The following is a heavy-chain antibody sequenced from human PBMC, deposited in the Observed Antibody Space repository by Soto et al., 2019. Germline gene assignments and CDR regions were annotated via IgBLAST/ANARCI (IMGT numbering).Heavy chain of an antibody. CDR2: IIPLFGTP. V-gene: IGHV1-69*01. CDR3: ARVPPSICGGGNCYRLDSYFDS. J-gene: IGHJ4*03. D-gene: IGHD2-21*01. Sequence: QVQLVQSGAEVKKPGSSLKVSCKTSGVTFSTSGISWVRQGPGQGLEWMGGIIPLFGTPKYARKVQGRVSITADDSATTTYLELSGLSSDDTAIYYCARVPPSICGGGNCYRLDSYFDSWGQGPQVVVSS. CDR1: GVTFSTSG.